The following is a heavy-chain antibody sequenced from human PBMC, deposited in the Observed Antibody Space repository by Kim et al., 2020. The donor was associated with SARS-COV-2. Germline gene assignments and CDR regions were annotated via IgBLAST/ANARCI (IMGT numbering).Heavy chain of an antibody. CDR2: IYYSGST. CDR3: ARGPDLVRGNAFDI. CDR1: GGSISSYY. V-gene: IGHV4-59*01. J-gene: IGHJ3*02. Sequence: SETLSLTCTVSGGSISSYYWSWIRQPPGKGLEWIGYIYYSGSTNYNPSLKSRVTISVDTSKNQFSLKLSSVTAADTAVYYCARGPDLVRGNAFDIWGQGTMVTVSS. D-gene: IGHD3-10*02.